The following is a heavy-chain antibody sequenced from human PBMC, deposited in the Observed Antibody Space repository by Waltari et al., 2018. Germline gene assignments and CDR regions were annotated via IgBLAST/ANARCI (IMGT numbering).Heavy chain of an antibody. CDR2: IYPIDSDT. Sequence: EVQLVQSDAEVKKPGESLKISCKGFGYTFSNFWIGWVRQMPGKGLEWMGIIYPIDSDTRDSPSFQGQVTITVDKSINTVHLQWSSLKASDTAMYYCVRRDYYYDVKGSWGQGTLVTVSS. CDR1: GYTFSNFW. V-gene: IGHV5-51*01. D-gene: IGHD3-22*01. J-gene: IGHJ5*02. CDR3: VRRDYYYDVKGS.